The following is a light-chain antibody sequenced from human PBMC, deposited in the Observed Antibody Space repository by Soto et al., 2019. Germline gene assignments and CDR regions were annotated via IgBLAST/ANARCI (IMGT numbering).Light chain of an antibody. CDR3: QQYRSPPPN. CDR1: QSISSGY. CDR2: GAT. Sequence: EVVLTQSPGTLSLSPGESATLSCRASQSISSGYLAWYQQKPGQAPRLLIYGATSRATGIPGRFSGSGSGTDFTLTVSGLEPEDFAVYYCQQYRSPPPNFGGGTEVEI. J-gene: IGKJ4*01. V-gene: IGKV3-20*01.